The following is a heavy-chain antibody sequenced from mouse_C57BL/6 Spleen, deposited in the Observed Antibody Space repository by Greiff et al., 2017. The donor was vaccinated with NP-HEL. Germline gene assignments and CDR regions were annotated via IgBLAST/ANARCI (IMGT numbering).Heavy chain of an antibody. J-gene: IGHJ2*01. CDR2: IDPSDSYT. V-gene: IGHV1-59*01. Sequence: QVQLQQPGAELVRPGTSVKLSCKASGYTFTSYWMHWVKQRPGQGLEWIGVIDPSDSYTNYNQKFKGKATLTVDTSSSTAYMQLSSLTSEDSAVYYCARKDLDSSGPGYFDYWGQGTTLTVSS. CDR1: GYTFTSYW. D-gene: IGHD3-2*02. CDR3: ARKDLDSSGPGYFDY.